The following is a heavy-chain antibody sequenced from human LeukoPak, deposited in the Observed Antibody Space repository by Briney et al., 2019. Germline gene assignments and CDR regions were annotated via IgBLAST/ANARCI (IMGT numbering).Heavy chain of an antibody. D-gene: IGHD5-12*01. CDR1: GFTFNRYG. Sequence: GGTLRLSCAAPGFTFNRYGMNWVRQAPEKGLEWVSGISPGGDIKYYADSVKGRFVISRDNSKNTVYLQMNSLRVDDTARYYCAQDGAWLRFDHWGQGTLVTVSS. CDR3: AQDGAWLRFDH. V-gene: IGHV3-23*01. J-gene: IGHJ4*02. CDR2: ISPGGDIK.